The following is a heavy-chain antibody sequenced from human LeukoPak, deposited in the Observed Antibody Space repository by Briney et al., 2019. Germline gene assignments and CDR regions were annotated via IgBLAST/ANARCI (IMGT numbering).Heavy chain of an antibody. CDR3: ARLGYCSGGSCPDY. CDR2: ISSSSSYI. D-gene: IGHD2-15*01. CDR1: GFTFSSYS. V-gene: IGHV3-21*01. Sequence: GSLRLSCAASGFTFSSYSMNWVRQAPGKGLEWVSSISSSSSYIYYADSVKGRFTISRDNAKNSLYLQMNSLRAEDTAVYYCARLGYCSGGSCPDYWGQGTLVTVSS. J-gene: IGHJ4*02.